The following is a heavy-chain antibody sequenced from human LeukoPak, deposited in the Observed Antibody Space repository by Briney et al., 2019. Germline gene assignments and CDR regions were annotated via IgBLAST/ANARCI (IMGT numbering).Heavy chain of an antibody. CDR1: GYTFTGYY. V-gene: IGHV1-2*02. CDR2: INPNSGGT. J-gene: IGHJ4*02. D-gene: IGHD3-3*01. Sequence: ASVKVSCKASGYTFTGYYMQWVRQAPGQGLEWMGWINPNSGGTNYAQKFQGRVTMTRDTSISTAYMELSRLRSADTAVYYCARGRDDFWSGYHLDYWGQGTLVTVSS. CDR3: ARGRDDFWSGYHLDY.